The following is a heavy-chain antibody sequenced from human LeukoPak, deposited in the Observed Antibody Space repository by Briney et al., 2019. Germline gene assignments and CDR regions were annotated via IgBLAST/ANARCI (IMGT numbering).Heavy chain of an antibody. CDR1: GFTFTNYW. Sequence: QTGGSLRLSCAASGFTFTNYWMSWVRQAPGKGLEWVANIKADGSEKFYVDSVKGRFTISRDNAKNSLYLQMNSLRAEDTAVYYCAKRGSYYYYMDVWGKGTTVTVSS. J-gene: IGHJ6*03. D-gene: IGHD3-10*01. CDR2: IKADGSEK. V-gene: IGHV3-7*01. CDR3: AKRGSYYYYMDV.